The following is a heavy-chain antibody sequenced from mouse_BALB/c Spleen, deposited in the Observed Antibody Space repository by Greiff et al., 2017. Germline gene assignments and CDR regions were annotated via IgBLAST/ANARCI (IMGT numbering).Heavy chain of an antibody. D-gene: IGHD1-1*01. V-gene: IGHV5-6-5*01. CDR2: ISSGGST. J-gene: IGHJ4*01. CDR1: GFTFSSYA. Sequence: DVMLVESGGGLVKPGGSLKLSCAASGFTFSSYAMSWVRQTPEKRLEWVASISSGGSTYYPDSVKGRFTISRDNARNILYLQMSSLRSEDTAMYYCARELRAMDYWGQGTSVTVSS. CDR3: ARELRAMDY.